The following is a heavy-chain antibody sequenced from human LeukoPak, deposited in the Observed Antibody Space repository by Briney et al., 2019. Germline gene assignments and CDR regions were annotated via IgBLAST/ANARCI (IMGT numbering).Heavy chain of an antibody. CDR1: GFTFSGYS. Sequence: GGSLRLSCAASGFTFSGYSMNWVRQAPGKGLEWVSSISSSSSYIYYADSVKGRFTISRDNGKNSLYLQMNSLRAEDTAVYYCARDRWATPPWFGESGNYYYYGMDVWGQGTTVTVSS. J-gene: IGHJ6*02. D-gene: IGHD3-10*01. CDR3: ARDRWATPPWFGESGNYYYYGMDV. CDR2: ISSSSSYI. V-gene: IGHV3-21*01.